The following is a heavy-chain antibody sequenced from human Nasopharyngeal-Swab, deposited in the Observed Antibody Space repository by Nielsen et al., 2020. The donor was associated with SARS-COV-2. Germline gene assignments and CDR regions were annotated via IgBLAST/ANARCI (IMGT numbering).Heavy chain of an antibody. J-gene: IGHJ6*02. D-gene: IGHD6-19*01. CDR2: IAYDGRNK. CDR3: AREAQTGYSSGWTYYYYGMDV. V-gene: IGHV3-30-3*01. Sequence: GGSLRLSCAASGFGFSNYAMHWVRQAPGKGLEWVAVIAYDGRNKYYADSVKGRFTISRDNSMNTLHLQMSDLRAEDTAMYYCAREAQTGYSSGWTYYYYGMDVWGQGTTVTVSS. CDR1: GFGFSNYA.